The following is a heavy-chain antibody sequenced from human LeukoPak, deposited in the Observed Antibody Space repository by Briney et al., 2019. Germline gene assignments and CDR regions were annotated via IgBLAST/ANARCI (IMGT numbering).Heavy chain of an antibody. J-gene: IGHJ6*03. V-gene: IGHV3-23*01. CDR2: ISGSGGGT. CDR3: AKGYYGSGSHSYMDV. CDR1: GFTFSSYA. Sequence: GGSLRLSCAASGFTFSSYAMNWVRQAPGKGLEWVSGISGSGGGTYYADSVKGRFTISRDNSKNTLYLQMNSLRAEDTAVYYCAKGYYGSGSHSYMDVWGKGTTVTISS. D-gene: IGHD3-10*01.